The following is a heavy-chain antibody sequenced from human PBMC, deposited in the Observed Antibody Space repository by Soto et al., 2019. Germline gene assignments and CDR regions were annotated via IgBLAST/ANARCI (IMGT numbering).Heavy chain of an antibody. V-gene: IGHV4-30-4*01. CDR1: GGSISSGDYY. CDR3: ARSEDSGHYGFFQR. Sequence: QVQLQESGPGLVKPSQTLSLTCTVSGGSISSGDYYWSWIRQPPGEGLEWIANIYKSGTTYYSPSLKSRVVTSLDTSKNQFSLTLSSVTAADTAVYYCARSEDSGHYGFFQRWGQGTLVTVSS. CDR2: IYKSGTT. J-gene: IGHJ1*01. D-gene: IGHD4-17*01.